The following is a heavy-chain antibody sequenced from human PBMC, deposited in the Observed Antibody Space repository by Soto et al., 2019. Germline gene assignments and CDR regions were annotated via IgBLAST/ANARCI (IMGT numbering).Heavy chain of an antibody. J-gene: IGHJ6*02. CDR2: IIPIFGTA. CDR1: GGTFSSSA. D-gene: IGHD2-2*01. Sequence: QVQLVQSGAEVKKPGSSVTVSCKASGGTFSSSAISWVRQAPGQGLEWMGGIIPIFGTANYAQKFQGRVTITTDESTSTAYMELSSLRSEDTAVYYCARGLRRLVPLYGMDVWGQGTTVTVS. V-gene: IGHV1-69*05. CDR3: ARGLRRLVPLYGMDV.